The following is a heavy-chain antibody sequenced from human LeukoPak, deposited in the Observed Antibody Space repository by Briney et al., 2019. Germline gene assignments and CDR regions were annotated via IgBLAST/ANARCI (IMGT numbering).Heavy chain of an antibody. D-gene: IGHD5-18*01. Sequence: GELLKISCKGSGYSFTSNWISWVRQMPGKGLEWMGRIDPSDSYTNYSPSFQGHVTISADKSFSTAYLQWSSLKASDTAMYYCARRGCSYANDYWGQGTLVTVSS. V-gene: IGHV5-10-1*01. J-gene: IGHJ4*02. CDR2: IDPSDSYT. CDR3: ARRGCSYANDY. CDR1: GYSFTSNW.